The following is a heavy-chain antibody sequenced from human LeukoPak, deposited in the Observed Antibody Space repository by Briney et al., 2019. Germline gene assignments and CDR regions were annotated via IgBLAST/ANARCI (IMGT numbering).Heavy chain of an antibody. Sequence: GRSLRLSCAASGFTFSSYAMHWVRQAPGKGLEWVAVISYDGSNKYYADSVKGRFTISRDNSKNTLYLQMNSLRAEDTAVYYCARDAFNYYYMDVWGKGTTVTVSS. CDR1: GFTFSSYA. V-gene: IGHV3-30-3*01. CDR2: ISYDGSNK. J-gene: IGHJ6*03. CDR3: ARDAFNYYYMDV.